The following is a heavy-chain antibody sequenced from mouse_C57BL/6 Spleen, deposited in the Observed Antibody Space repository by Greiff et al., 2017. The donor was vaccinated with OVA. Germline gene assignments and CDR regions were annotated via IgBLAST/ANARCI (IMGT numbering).Heavy chain of an antibody. J-gene: IGHJ4*01. Sequence: QVQLKQPGAELVRPGSSVKLSCKASGYTFTSYWMHWVKQRPIQGLEWIGNIDPSDSDTHYNQKFKDKATLTVDKSSSTAYMQLSSLTSEDSAVYYCARWGYDYLYAMDYWGQGTSVTVSS. D-gene: IGHD2-4*01. CDR1: GYTFTSYW. CDR2: IDPSDSDT. CDR3: ARWGYDYLYAMDY. V-gene: IGHV1-52*01.